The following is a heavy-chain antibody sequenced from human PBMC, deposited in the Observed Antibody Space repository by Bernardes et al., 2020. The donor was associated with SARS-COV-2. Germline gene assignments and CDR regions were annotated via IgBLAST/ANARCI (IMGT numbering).Heavy chain of an antibody. V-gene: IGHV4-30-4*01. CDR1: GGSISSCDDY. D-gene: IGHD2-8*01. J-gene: IGHJ4*02. Sequence: SEPLSLTCSVCGGSISSCDDYWRWRLKPPGKGLEWIGYIYYSGSSYYNPSLKSRLIISLDTSKNQFSLKLSSVTAADTAVYYCAREFREIMAQFDYWGQGALVTVSS. CDR2: IYYSGSS. CDR3: AREFREIMAQFDY.